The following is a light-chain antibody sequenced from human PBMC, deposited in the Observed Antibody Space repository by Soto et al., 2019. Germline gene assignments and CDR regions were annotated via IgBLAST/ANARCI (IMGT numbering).Light chain of an antibody. CDR2: RAS. CDR1: QSISFW. J-gene: IGKJ2*01. CDR3: QQFNN. Sequence: DIQMTQYPSTLSASVGDRVTITCRPSQSISFWLAWYQQKPGKAPKLLISRASNLESRVPSRFSGSRSGSEFTLTISSLKPDDFETYYCQQFNNFGQGTKLEIK. V-gene: IGKV1-5*03.